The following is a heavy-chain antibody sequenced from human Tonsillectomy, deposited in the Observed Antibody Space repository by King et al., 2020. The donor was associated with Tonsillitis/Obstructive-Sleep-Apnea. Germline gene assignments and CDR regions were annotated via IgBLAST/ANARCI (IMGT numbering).Heavy chain of an antibody. D-gene: IGHD2-21*01. V-gene: IGHV4-59*08. J-gene: IGHJ5*02. CDR3: ARGAYCGGACYWVYDWFDP. Sequence: QLQESGPGLVKPSETLSLTCTVSGGSISSYYWSWIRQPPGKGLEWIGYIYYNGSTNYNPSLKSRVTISVDTSKNQFSLKLSSVTAADTAVYYCARGAYCGGACYWVYDWFDPWGQGTLVTVSS. CDR2: IYYNGST. CDR1: GGSISSYY.